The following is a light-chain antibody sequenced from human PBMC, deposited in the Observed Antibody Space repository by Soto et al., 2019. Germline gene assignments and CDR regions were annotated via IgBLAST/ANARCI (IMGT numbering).Light chain of an antibody. CDR3: YSYAGSYIYYV. J-gene: IGLJ1*01. V-gene: IGLV2-23*02. CDR1: SSDVGNYNL. Sequence: HSVLTQPASVSGSPGQSIAISCTGTSSDVGNYNLVSWYQQHPGKAPRLMIFEVNKRPSGVSDRFSGSKSGNTASLTISGLQADDEADYYCYSYAGSYIYYVFGAGTKVTVL. CDR2: EVN.